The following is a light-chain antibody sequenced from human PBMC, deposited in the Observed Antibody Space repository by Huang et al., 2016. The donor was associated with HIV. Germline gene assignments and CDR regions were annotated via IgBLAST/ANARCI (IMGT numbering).Light chain of an antibody. V-gene: IGKV1-39*01. CDR3: QHSYTTRGYT. J-gene: IGKJ2*01. Sequence: DVQMTQSPSSLSASVGDTVNITCRTSQSIGSHLNWYQHRPGRAPKLLIYVSSTLQNGVHTRLSGSGAGTDFTLTINSLQPGDFATYYGQHSYTTRGYTFGQGTKLEIK. CDR2: VSS. CDR1: QSIGSH.